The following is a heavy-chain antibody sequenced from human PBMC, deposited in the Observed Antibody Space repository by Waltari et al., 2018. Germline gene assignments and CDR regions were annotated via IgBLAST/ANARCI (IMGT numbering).Heavy chain of an antibody. CDR2: IWYDGSNK. J-gene: IGHJ5*02. CDR1: GFTFSSYG. V-gene: IGHV3-33*01. CDR3: ARDPGGDYSLNWFDP. D-gene: IGHD4-17*01. Sequence: QVQLVESGGGVVQPGRSLRLSCAASGFTFSSYGMHWVRQPPGKGLEWVAVIWYDGSNKYYADSVKGRFTISRDNSKNTLYLQMNSLRAEDTAVYYCARDPGGDYSLNWFDPWGQGTLVTVSS.